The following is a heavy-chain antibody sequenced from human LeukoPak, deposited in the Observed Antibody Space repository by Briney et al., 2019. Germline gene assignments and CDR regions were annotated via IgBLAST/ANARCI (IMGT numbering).Heavy chain of an antibody. Sequence: SETLSLTCTVSGGSISSYYWSWIRQPPGKGLEWIGYIYYSGSTNYNPSLKSRVTISVDTSKNQFSLKLSSVTAADTAVYYCARTLAAAGLHADYWGQGTLVTVSS. J-gene: IGHJ4*02. D-gene: IGHD6-13*01. CDR1: GGSISSYY. V-gene: IGHV4-59*01. CDR2: IYYSGST. CDR3: ARTLAAAGLHADY.